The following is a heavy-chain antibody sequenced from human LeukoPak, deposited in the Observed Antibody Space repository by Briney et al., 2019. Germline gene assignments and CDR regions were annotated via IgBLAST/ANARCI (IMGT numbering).Heavy chain of an antibody. Sequence: SGTLSLTCAVYGGSFSGYYWSWIRQPPGKGLEWIGEINHSGSTNYNPSLKSRVTISVDTSKDQFSLKLSSVTAADTAVYYCARGRMWYSSGWYYFDYWGQGTLVTVSS. CDR2: INHSGST. D-gene: IGHD6-19*01. J-gene: IGHJ4*02. CDR1: GGSFSGYY. CDR3: ARGRMWYSSGWYYFDY. V-gene: IGHV4-34*01.